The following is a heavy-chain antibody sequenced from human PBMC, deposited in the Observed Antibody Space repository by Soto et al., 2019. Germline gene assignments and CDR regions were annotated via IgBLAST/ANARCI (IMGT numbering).Heavy chain of an antibody. CDR1: GFTFSSYA. CDR2: ISGSGGST. CDR3: AKDTSYDFWSGYPTTIDY. J-gene: IGHJ4*02. D-gene: IGHD3-3*01. Sequence: GGSLRLSCAASGFTFSSYAMSWVLQAPGKGLEWVSAISGSGGSTYYADSVKGRFTISRDNSKNTLYLQMNSLRAEDTAVYYCAKDTSYDFWSGYPTTIDYWGQGTLVTVSS. V-gene: IGHV3-23*01.